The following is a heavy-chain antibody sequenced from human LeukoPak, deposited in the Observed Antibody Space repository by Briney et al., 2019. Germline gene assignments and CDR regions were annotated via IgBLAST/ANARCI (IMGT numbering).Heavy chain of an antibody. Sequence: QPGGSLGLTCAASEFTFSSYAMSWIRQAPGKGLEWVSTISAGGGSTLYADSVKGRFTISRDNSNYMVYLQMSSLRAEATAIYYSLKYYSTGYYFASLVYWGQGTLVTVSS. CDR1: EFTFSSYA. V-gene: IGHV3-23*01. D-gene: IGHD3-22*01. CDR3: LKYYSTGYYFASLVY. CDR2: ISAGGGST. J-gene: IGHJ4*03.